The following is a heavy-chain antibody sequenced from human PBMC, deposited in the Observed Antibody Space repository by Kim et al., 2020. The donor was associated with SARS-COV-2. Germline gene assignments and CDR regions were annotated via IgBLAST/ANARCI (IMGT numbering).Heavy chain of an antibody. J-gene: IGHJ6*02. CDR2: INPSGGST. Sequence: ASVKVSCKASGYTFTSYYMHWVRQAPGQGLEWMGIINPSGGSTSYAQKFQGRVTMTRDTPTSTVYMELSSLRSEDTAVYYCAREASVDLNNWNYVLSGYYYGMDVGGQGTTVTVSS. V-gene: IGHV1-46*01. CDR3: AREASVDLNNWNYVLSGYYYGMDV. CDR1: GYTFTSYY. D-gene: IGHD1-7*01.